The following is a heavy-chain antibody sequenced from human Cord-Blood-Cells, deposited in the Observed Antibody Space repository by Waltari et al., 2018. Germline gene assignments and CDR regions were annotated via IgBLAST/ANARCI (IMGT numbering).Heavy chain of an antibody. J-gene: IGHJ6*02. D-gene: IGHD6-13*01. CDR1: GDRSSSHIPA. CDR3: ARVAAAGYYYYYGMDV. CDR2: TYYRSKWYN. Sequence: VQPQPSASGPVKHSQTLPLTCVISGDRSSSHIPAMQWIRPSTSTGLEWLGRTYYRSKWYNDYAVSMKSRRTINPDTSKNQFSLQLNSVTPEDTAVYYCARVAAAGYYYYYGMDVWGQGTTVTVSS. V-gene: IGHV6-1*01.